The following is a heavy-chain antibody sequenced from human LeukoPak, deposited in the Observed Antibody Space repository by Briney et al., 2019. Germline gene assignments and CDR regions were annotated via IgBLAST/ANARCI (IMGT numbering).Heavy chain of an antibody. Sequence: SVKVSCKASGGTFSSYAISWVRQAPGQGLEWMGGIIPIFGTASYAQKFQGRVTITADESTSTAYMELSSLRSEDTAVYYCARAYCSSTSCVDGWFDPWGQGTLVTVSS. V-gene: IGHV1-69*13. D-gene: IGHD2-2*01. CDR2: IIPIFGTA. CDR1: GGTFSSYA. J-gene: IGHJ5*02. CDR3: ARAYCSSTSCVDGWFDP.